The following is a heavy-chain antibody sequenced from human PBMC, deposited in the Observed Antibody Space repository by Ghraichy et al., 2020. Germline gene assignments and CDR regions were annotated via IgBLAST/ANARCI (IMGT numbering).Heavy chain of an antibody. J-gene: IGHJ3*02. V-gene: IGHV1-18*01. CDR1: GYTFTSYG. D-gene: IGHD3-22*01. CDR2: ISAYNGNT. Sequence: ASVKVSCKASGYTFTSYGISWVRQAPGQGLEWMGWISAYNGNTNYAQKLQGRVTMTTDTSTSTAYMELRSLRSDDTAVYYCARVYYYDSSGYYSDAFDIWGQGTMVTVSS. CDR3: ARVYYYDSSGYYSDAFDI.